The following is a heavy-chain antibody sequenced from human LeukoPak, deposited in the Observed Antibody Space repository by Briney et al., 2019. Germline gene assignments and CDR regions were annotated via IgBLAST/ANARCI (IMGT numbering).Heavy chain of an antibody. J-gene: IGHJ4*02. D-gene: IGHD3-22*01. Sequence: GASVKVSCKASGYTFTSYAINWVRQAPGQGLEWMGWINPNSGGTNYAQKFQGRVTMTRDTSISTACMELSRLRSDDTAVYYCEVGAGSSGYYYFDYWGQGTLVTVSS. CDR3: EVGAGSSGYYYFDY. CDR1: GYTFTSYA. CDR2: INPNSGGT. V-gene: IGHV1-2*02.